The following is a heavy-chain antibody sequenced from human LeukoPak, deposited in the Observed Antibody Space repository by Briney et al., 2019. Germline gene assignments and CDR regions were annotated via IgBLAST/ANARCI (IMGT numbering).Heavy chain of an antibody. CDR1: GGSISSSSYY. Sequence: PSETLSLTCTVSGGSISSSSYYWGWIRQPPGKGLEWIGSIYYSGSTYYNPSLKSRVTISLDTSKNQFSLSLNSVTAADTAIFYCARSMVTTDRNFDHWGQGTLVTVSS. V-gene: IGHV4-39*07. CDR2: IYYSGST. CDR3: ARSMVTTDRNFDH. J-gene: IGHJ4*01. D-gene: IGHD2-21*02.